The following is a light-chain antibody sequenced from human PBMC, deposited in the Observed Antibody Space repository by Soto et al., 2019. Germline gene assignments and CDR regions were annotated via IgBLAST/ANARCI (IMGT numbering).Light chain of an antibody. CDR1: QSVSSSY. CDR3: QHYRTS. V-gene: IGKV3-20*01. CDR2: GAS. J-gene: IGKJ4*01. Sequence: EIVLTQSPGTLSLSPGERATLSCRASQSVSSSYLAWYQQNPGQAPRQLIYGASSRATGIPDRFIGSGSGTDFPLTITRLEPEDFAVYYCQHYRTSFGGGTRVEIK.